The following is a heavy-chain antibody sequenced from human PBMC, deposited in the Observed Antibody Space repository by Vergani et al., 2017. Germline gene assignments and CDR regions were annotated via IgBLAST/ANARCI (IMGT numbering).Heavy chain of an antibody. V-gene: IGHV3-23*04. CDR2: ISGSGGRT. J-gene: IGHJ6*03. CDR3: AKGGDYYYYYYYMDV. Sequence: VQLVESGGNVVQSGTSLRLSCAASGFSFGSYAMSLVRQAPGKGLEWVSAISGSGGRTYYADSVKGRFTISRDNSKNTLYLQMNSLRAEDTAVYYCAKGGDYYYYYYYMDVWGKGTTVTVSS. CDR1: GFSFGSYA. D-gene: IGHD3-10*01.